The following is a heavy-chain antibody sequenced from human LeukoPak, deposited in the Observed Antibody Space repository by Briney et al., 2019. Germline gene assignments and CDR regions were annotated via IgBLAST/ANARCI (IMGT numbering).Heavy chain of an antibody. V-gene: IGHV4-59*08. Sequence: SETLSLTCTVSGGSVTGYFWSWIRQSPGKGLEWIGYVFYAGGTLYNPSLKTRVSISVDTSKTQFSLNLTSVTAADTAVYYCARHISVSYDAFDLWGRGTRVTVSS. CDR3: ARHISVSYDAFDL. CDR2: VFYAGGT. J-gene: IGHJ3*01. D-gene: IGHD6-19*01. CDR1: GGSVTGYF.